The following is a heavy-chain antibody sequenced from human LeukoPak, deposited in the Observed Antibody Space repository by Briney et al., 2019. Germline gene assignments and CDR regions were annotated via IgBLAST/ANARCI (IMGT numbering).Heavy chain of an antibody. J-gene: IGHJ6*02. CDR2: ISGGGGAI. V-gene: IGHV3-48*03. Sequence: GGSLRLSCAASEFTFSTYEMSWVRQAPGKGLEWVSYISGGGGAIYYADSVKGRFTISRDNAKNSLYLQMNSLRAEDTAVYFCAKVIRGGYGMDVWGQGTTVTVSS. D-gene: IGHD3-10*01. CDR3: AKVIRGGYGMDV. CDR1: EFTFSTYE.